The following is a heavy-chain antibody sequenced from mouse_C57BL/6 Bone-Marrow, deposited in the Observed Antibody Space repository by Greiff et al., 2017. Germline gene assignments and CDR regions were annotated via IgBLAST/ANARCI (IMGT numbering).Heavy chain of an antibody. D-gene: IGHD1-1*01. CDR3: ARDYYGNSRSYWYFDV. V-gene: IGHV1-78*01. CDR1: GYTFTDHT. J-gene: IGHJ1*03. Sequence: QVQLQQSDAELVKPGASVKISCKVSGYTFTDHTIHWMKQRPEQGLEWIGYIYPSDGSTKYNEKFKGKDTLTADKSSSTAYMQLNSLTSEASAVYFCARDYYGNSRSYWYFDVWGTGATVTVSS. CDR2: IYPSDGST.